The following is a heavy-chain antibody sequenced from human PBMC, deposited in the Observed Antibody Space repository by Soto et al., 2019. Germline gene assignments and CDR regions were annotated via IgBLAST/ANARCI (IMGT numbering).Heavy chain of an antibody. Sequence: LSLTCSVSGGSISSFTCYWGWIRQPPGKGLEWIGTVYYNENTYYNPSLKSRVTITVDTAKNQFSLNLRSVTAADTAMYFCARRERYYGSPGWFDPWGPGTLVTVSS. V-gene: IGHV4-39*01. D-gene: IGHD3-10*01. CDR1: GGSISSFTCY. J-gene: IGHJ5*02. CDR3: ARRERYYGSPGWFDP. CDR2: VYYNENT.